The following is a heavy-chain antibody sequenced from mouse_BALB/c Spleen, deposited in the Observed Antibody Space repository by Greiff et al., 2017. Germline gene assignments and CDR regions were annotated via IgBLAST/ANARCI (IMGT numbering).Heavy chain of an antibody. Sequence: EVQRVESGGGLVQPKGSLKLSCAASGFTFNTYAMNWVRQAPGKGLEWVARIRSKSNNYATYYADSVKDRFTISRDDSQSMLYLQMNNLKTEDTAMYYCVRRGYGSSFAYWGQGTLVTVSA. V-gene: IGHV10-1*02. CDR3: VRRGYGSSFAY. CDR2: IRSKSNNYAT. D-gene: IGHD1-1*01. J-gene: IGHJ3*01. CDR1: GFTFNTYA.